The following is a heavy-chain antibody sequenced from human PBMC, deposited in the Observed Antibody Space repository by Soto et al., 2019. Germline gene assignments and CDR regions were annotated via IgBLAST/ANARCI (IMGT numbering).Heavy chain of an antibody. CDR1: GYSFATSG. J-gene: IGHJ5*02. CDR2: ISAYNGNT. CDR3: ARAGHYYDSSGYAT. D-gene: IGHD3-22*01. V-gene: IGHV1-18*01. Sequence: ASVKVSCKASGYSFATSGISWVRQAPGQGREWMGWISAYNGNTNYEQKLQDRVTMTTDTSTSTAYLELRSLRSDDTAVYYCARAGHYYDSSGYATWGQGXLVTVSS.